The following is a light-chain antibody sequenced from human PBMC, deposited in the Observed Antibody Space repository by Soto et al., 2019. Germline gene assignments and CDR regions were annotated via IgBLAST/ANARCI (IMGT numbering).Light chain of an antibody. J-gene: IGKJ4*01. CDR3: QQRSNWPLT. CDR2: DAS. CDR1: QSVSSY. Sequence: IVLTQSPATLSLSPAERATLSCMASQSVSSYLAWYQQTPGQAPRLLIYDASSRATGIPARFSGSGSGTDFTLTISSLEPEDFAVYYCQQRSNWPLTFGGGTKVDIK. V-gene: IGKV3-11*01.